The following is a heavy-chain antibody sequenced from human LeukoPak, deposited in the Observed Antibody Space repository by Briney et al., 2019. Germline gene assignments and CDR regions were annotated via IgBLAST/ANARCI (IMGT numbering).Heavy chain of an antibody. CDR2: VYHDGST. CDR3: ANADSEDFFDY. D-gene: IGHD2-15*01. V-gene: IGHV4-38-2*02. J-gene: IGHJ4*02. CDR1: GDSFSNDYY. Sequence: PSETLSLTCTVSGDSFSNDYYWGWIRQPPGKGLEWIGSVYHDGSTYYNPSLKSRLIISLDTPKRQFSLKLTSLTATDTAVYYCANADSEDFFDYWGRGTLVTVSS.